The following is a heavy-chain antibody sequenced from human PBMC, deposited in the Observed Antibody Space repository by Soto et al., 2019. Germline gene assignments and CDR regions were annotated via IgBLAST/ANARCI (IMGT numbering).Heavy chain of an antibody. D-gene: IGHD2-2*01. Sequence: QVQLVQSGAEVKKPGSSVKVSCKAPGGTFSSYAISWVRQPPGQGLEWLGGIIPTFGTANYAQKFQGRVTITADESTSTGYMELSSLRSEDTAAYYCARSQGGSTSLDIYYYYYYGMDVWGEGTTVTVSS. CDR1: GGTFSSYA. CDR2: IIPTFGTA. J-gene: IGHJ6*04. CDR3: ARSQGGSTSLDIYYYYYYGMDV. V-gene: IGHV1-69*01.